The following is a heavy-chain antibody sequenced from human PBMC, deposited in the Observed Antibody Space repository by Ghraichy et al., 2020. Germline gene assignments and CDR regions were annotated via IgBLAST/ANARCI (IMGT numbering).Heavy chain of an antibody. CDR3: AKDWAPTVTTPY. CDR1: GFTFSSYA. V-gene: IGHV3-23*01. CDR2: ISGSGGST. J-gene: IGHJ4*02. Sequence: ESLNISCAASGFTFSSYAMSWVRQAPGKGLEWVSAISGSGGSTYYADSVKGRFTISRDNSKNTLYLQMNSLRAEDTAVYYCAKDWAPTVTTPYWGQGTLVTVSS. D-gene: IGHD4-17*01.